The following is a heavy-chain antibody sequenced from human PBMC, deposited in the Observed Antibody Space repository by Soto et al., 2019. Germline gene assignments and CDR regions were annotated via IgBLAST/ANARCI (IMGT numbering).Heavy chain of an antibody. CDR1: GGSISSGGYY. J-gene: IGHJ5*02. D-gene: IGHD2-21*01. CDR2: IFYSGST. CDR3: VRSILQMARLDP. Sequence: SETLSLTCSVSGGSISSGGYYGSWIRQQPGKGLEWMGYIFYSGSTDYNPSLKSRLTMSVDTSKNQFSLRLTSVTAADTAVYFCVRSILQMARLDPWGQGIRVTVSS. V-gene: IGHV4-31*03.